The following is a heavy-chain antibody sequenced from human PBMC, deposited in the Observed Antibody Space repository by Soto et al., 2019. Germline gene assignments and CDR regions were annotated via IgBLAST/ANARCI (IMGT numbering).Heavy chain of an antibody. D-gene: IGHD6-13*01. Sequence: EVQLVESGGDLVKPGGSLRLYCGASGFTFSDAWMNWVRQAPGKGLEWVGRIKSKSDGGTTDHSSPVKGRFIISRDDSKNTLYLQMNSLKVEDTAMYYSTTIDPIIGYSSSWGQGTLVTVSS. CDR2: IKSKSDGGTT. CDR3: TTIDPIIGYSSS. CDR1: GFTFSDAW. J-gene: IGHJ4*02. V-gene: IGHV3-15*07.